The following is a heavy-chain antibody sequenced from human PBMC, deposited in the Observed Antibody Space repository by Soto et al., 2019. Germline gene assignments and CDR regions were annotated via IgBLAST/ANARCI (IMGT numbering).Heavy chain of an antibody. V-gene: IGHV3-74*01. J-gene: IGHJ4*02. D-gene: IGHD3-10*01. Sequence: VQLVESGGGLVQPGGSLRLSCAASGFTFSSYWMHWVRQVPGKGLLWVSRIDEYGSTINYADSVKGRFTISRDNARNTLYLEMNSVRAEDTALYYCTRDIGGKGAYWGPGTLVTVSS. CDR1: GFTFSSYW. CDR2: IDEYGSTI. CDR3: TRDIGGKGAY.